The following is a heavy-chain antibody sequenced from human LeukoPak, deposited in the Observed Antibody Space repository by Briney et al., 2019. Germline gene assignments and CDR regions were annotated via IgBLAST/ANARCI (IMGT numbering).Heavy chain of an antibody. CDR2: INHSGST. CDR1: GGSFSGYY. CDR3: ARGGIAVAGPPFDY. J-gene: IGHJ4*02. Sequence: SETLSLTCAVYGGSFSGYYWSWIRQPPGKGLEWIGEINHSGSTNYNPSLKSRVTTSVDTAKNQFSLRLGSVTAADTAVYYCARGGIAVAGPPFDYWGQGTWPPSPQ. D-gene: IGHD6-19*01. V-gene: IGHV4-34*01.